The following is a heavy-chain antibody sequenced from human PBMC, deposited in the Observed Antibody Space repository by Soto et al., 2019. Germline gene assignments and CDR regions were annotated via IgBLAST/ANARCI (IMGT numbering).Heavy chain of an antibody. D-gene: IGHD6-13*01. V-gene: IGHV3-30-3*01. Sequence: GGSLRLSCAASGFTFSSYAMHWVRQAPGKGLEWVAVISYDGSNKYYADSVKGRFTISRDNSKNTLYLQMNSLRAEDTAVYYCARARIAADESFDYWGQGTLVTVSS. CDR3: ARARIAADESFDY. CDR1: GFTFSSYA. J-gene: IGHJ4*02. CDR2: ISYDGSNK.